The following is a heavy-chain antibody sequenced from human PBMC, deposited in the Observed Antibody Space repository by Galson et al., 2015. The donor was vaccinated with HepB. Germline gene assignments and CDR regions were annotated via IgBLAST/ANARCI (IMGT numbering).Heavy chain of an antibody. V-gene: IGHV1-24*01. Sequence: SVKVSCKVSGYTLTELSMHWVRQAPGKGLEWMGGFDPEDGETIYAQKFQGRVTMTEDTSTDTAYMELSSLRSEDTAVYYCATSRPWLVRRWFDPWGQGTLVTVSS. CDR3: ATSRPWLVRRWFDP. J-gene: IGHJ5*02. CDR1: GYTLTELS. D-gene: IGHD6-19*01. CDR2: FDPEDGET.